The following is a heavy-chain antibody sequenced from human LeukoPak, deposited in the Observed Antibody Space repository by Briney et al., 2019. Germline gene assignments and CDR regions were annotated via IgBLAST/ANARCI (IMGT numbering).Heavy chain of an antibody. Sequence: SETLSLTCTVSGGSTSSYYWSWIRQPPGKGLEWIGYIYYTGITNYNPSLKSRVTISLHTSKNQFSLKLSSVTAADTAVYYCARGDKRVTFGGVIVPFDYWGQGTLVTVSS. J-gene: IGHJ4*02. CDR3: ARGDKRVTFGGVIVPFDY. CDR1: GGSTSSYY. D-gene: IGHD3-16*02. V-gene: IGHV4-59*01. CDR2: IYYTGIT.